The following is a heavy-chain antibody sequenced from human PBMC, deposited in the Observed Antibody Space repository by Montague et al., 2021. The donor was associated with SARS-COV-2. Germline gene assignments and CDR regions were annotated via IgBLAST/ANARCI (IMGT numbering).Heavy chain of an antibody. J-gene: IGHJ2*01. D-gene: IGHD3-9*01. V-gene: IGHV4-4*09. CDR3: ARRGYYDSAGYHWHLDL. CDR1: GGSINDHY. CDR2: ISSNGKT. Sequence: SETLSLTCTVSGGSINDHYRSWIRQSPGKGLEWIGYISSNGKTNXNPSLKSRVTLSADAPRNEFSLKLDSVTAADTAVYFCARRGYYDSAGYHWHLDLWGRGMLVTVSS.